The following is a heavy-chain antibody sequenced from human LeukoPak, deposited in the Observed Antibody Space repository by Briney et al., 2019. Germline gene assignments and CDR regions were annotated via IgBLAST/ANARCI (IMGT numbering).Heavy chain of an antibody. CDR1: GGTFSSYA. CDR2: IIPILGIA. V-gene: IGHV1-69*04. Sequence: SVKVSCKASGGTFSSYAISWVRQAPGQGLEWMGRIIPILGIANYAQKFQGRVTITADKSTSTAYMKLSSLRSEDTAVYYCAREEYYDFWRYYYYYGMDVWGQGTTVTVSS. CDR3: AREEYYDFWRYYYYYGMDV. D-gene: IGHD3-3*01. J-gene: IGHJ6*02.